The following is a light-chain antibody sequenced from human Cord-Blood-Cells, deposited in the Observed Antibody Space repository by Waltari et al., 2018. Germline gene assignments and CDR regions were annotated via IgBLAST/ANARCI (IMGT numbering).Light chain of an antibody. J-gene: IGKJ2*01. Sequence: EIVLTQSPGTLSLSPGERATLSCRASQSVSSSYLAWYQQKPGQAPRLLIYGASSRATGIPDRFSGSGSGTDFTLTISRLEPEDFAVYYCQQYGSSPLVGIIEELYTFGQGTKLEIK. CDR1: QSVSSSY. V-gene: IGKV3-20*01. CDR2: GAS. CDR3: QQYGSSPLVGIIEELYT.